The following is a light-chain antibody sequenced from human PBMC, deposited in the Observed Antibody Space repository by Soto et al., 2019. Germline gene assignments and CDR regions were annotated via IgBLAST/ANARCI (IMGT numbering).Light chain of an antibody. Sequence: QSVLTQPPSVSGAPGQRVTISCTGSSSNIGAGYDVHWYQQLPGTAPKLLIYGNSNRPSGVPDRFSGSKSGTSASLAITGLQAEDEPDYYCQSYDSSLSGSTVFGTGTKVTVL. J-gene: IGLJ1*01. CDR3: QSYDSSLSGSTV. V-gene: IGLV1-40*01. CDR2: GNS. CDR1: SSNIGAGYD.